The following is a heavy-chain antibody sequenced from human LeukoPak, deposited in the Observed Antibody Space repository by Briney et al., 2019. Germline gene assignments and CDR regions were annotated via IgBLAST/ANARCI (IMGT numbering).Heavy chain of an antibody. CDR3: ARDSYGAIIGSWCFDL. CDR2: ISPSGAST. V-gene: IGHV1-46*01. CDR1: GYTFTSYY. D-gene: IGHD4-17*01. J-gene: IGHJ2*01. Sequence: ASVKVSCKASGYTFTSYYMHWVRQAPGQGLEWMGIISPSGASTSYAQKFQGRVTMTRDTSTSTVYMELSSLRSEDTAVYYCARDSYGAIIGSWCFDLWGRGTLVTVSS.